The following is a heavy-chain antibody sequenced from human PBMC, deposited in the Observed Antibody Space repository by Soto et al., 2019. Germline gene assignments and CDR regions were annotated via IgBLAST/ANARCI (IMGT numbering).Heavy chain of an antibody. CDR1: GFTFNIYG. CDR3: AKDQASGQGSFDS. J-gene: IGHJ4*02. Sequence: QVKLVESGGGVVQPGGSLRLSCAASGFTFNIYGMHWVRQAPDKGLEWVALISYDGSNQYYADSVKGRFTISRDNSKNTLFLQMNSLRADDTAVYYCAKDQASGQGSFDSWGQGTLVTVSS. V-gene: IGHV3-30*18. CDR2: ISYDGSNQ.